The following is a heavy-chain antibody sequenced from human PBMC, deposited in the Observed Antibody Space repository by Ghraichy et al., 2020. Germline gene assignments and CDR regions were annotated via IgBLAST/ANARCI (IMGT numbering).Heavy chain of an antibody. CDR2: IYHSGST. D-gene: IGHD3-3*02. CDR1: GGSISSGGYS. CDR3: ARVNKGTILYYYYYMDV. Sequence: SETLSLTCTVSGGSISSGGYSWSWIRQPPGKGLEWIGYIYHSGSTYYNPSLKSRVTISVDRSKNQFSLKLSSVTAADTAVYYCARVNKGTILYYYYYMDVWGKGTTVTVSS. V-gene: IGHV4-30-2*01. J-gene: IGHJ6*03.